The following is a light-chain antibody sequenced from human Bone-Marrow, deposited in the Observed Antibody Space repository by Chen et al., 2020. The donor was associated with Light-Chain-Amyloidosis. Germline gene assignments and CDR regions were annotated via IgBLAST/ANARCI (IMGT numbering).Light chain of an antibody. CDR3: QQYKNWPLT. V-gene: IGKV3-15*01. CDR1: QSIRGN. Sequence: VMTPSPVALSVSPGDTATLSCRASQSIRGNLAWYQQRPGQAPRLLIYGASARATGIPARFSGSGFETDFTLTISTIQSEDFAVYYCQQYKNWPLTFGQGTRVDIK. J-gene: IGKJ1*01. CDR2: GAS.